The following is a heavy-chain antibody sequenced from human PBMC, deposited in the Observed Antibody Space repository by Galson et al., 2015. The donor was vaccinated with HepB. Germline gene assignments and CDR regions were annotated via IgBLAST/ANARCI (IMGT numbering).Heavy chain of an antibody. CDR2: IYSGGSI. V-gene: IGHV3-53*04. CDR3: ARHYCGGGSCYIDY. J-gene: IGHJ4*02. Sequence: SLRLSCAASGFTVSSNYMSWVRQAPGKGLEWVSVIYSGGSIDYADSVKGRFTISRHTFKNTLYLQMNSLRAEDTAVYYCARHYCGGGSCYIDYWGQGTLVTVSS. D-gene: IGHD2-15*01. CDR1: GFTVSSNY.